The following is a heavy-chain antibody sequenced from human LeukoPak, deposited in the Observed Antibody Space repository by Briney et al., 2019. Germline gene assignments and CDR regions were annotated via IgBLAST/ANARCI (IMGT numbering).Heavy chain of an antibody. V-gene: IGHV4-59*08. CDR3: ARHVLTAAYFFDP. D-gene: IGHD6-13*01. CDR2: IYYSGST. Sequence: PSETLSLTCTVSGGSISSYYWSWIRQPPRKGLEWIGYIYYSGSTNYNPSLKSRVTISVDTSKNQFSLKLSSVTAADTAVYYCARHVLTAAYFFDPWGQGTLVTVSS. CDR1: GGSISSYY. J-gene: IGHJ5*02.